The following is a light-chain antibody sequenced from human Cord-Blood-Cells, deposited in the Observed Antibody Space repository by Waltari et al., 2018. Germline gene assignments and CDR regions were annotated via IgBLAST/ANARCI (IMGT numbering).Light chain of an antibody. CDR1: QSISSY. CDR2: AAF. J-gene: IGKJ1*01. V-gene: IGKV1-39*01. CDR3: QQSYSTPRT. Sequence: DIKMTQSPSSLSASVGDRVPITYRASQSISSYLNWYQQKPGKAPKLLIYAAFSLQSGVPSRFSGSGSGTDFTLTISSLQPEDFATYYCQQSYSTPRTFGQGTKVEIK.